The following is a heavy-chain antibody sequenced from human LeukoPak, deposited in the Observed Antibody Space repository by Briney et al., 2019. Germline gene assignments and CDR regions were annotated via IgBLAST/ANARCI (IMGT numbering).Heavy chain of an antibody. D-gene: IGHD6-19*01. CDR3: ARSPGRALAGNFDY. CDR2: INPSGGST. CDR1: GYTFTSYH. Sequence: GASVKVSCKASGYTFTSYHMQWVRQAPGHGLEWMGLINPSGGSTSYAQKFQGRVTMTRDTSTSTVYMELRSLRSEDTAAYYCARSPGRALAGNFDYWGQGTLVTVSS. J-gene: IGHJ4*02. V-gene: IGHV1-46*01.